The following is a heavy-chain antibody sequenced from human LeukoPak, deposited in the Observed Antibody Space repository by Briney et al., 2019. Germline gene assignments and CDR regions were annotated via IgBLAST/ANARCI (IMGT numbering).Heavy chain of an antibody. D-gene: IGHD6-13*01. CDR3: AKDRSSSWSGGDY. V-gene: IGHV3-30*02. J-gene: IGHJ4*02. CDR1: GFTFSNYG. CDR2: IRNDGIHE. Sequence: PGGSLRLSCAASGFTFSNYGMHWVRQAPGKGLEWVTFIRNDGIHEYYIGSVKGRFTISRDTSKNTLYLQMNSLRPEDTAVYYCAKDRSSSWSGGDYWGQGTLVTVSS.